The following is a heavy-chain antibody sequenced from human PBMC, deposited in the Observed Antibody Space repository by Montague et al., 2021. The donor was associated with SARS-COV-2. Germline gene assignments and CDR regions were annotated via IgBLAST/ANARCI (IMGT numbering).Heavy chain of an antibody. CDR2: SDHSGIT. CDR1: GGSISSGSY. CDR3: ARVISAVAGANFYFDY. V-gene: IGHV4-38-2*02. D-gene: IGHD4/OR15-4a*01. J-gene: IGHJ4*02. Sequence: SEILSLTCTVSGGSISSGSYWGWIRQTPGKGLEWIGTSDHSGITYYSPSLKSRVTISLDTSKNQFSLNLDSVTASDTAMYYCARVISAVAGANFYFDYWGQGTLVTVSS.